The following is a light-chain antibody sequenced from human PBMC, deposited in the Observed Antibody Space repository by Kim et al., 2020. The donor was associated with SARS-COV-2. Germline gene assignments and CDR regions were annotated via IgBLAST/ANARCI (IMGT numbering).Light chain of an antibody. Sequence: EILLTQSPGPLSLSPGERATLSCRASQSVKKNYLAWYQQKPGQAPRLLIYGASSRATGIPDRLSGSGSGTDFTLTISRLEPEDFAVYYCQQYGSSLTGGGGTKVDI. CDR3: QQYGSSLT. CDR1: QSVKKNY. V-gene: IGKV3-20*01. CDR2: GAS. J-gene: IGKJ4*01.